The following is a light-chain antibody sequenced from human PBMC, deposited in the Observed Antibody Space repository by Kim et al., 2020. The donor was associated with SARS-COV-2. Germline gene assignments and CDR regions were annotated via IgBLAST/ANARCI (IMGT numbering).Light chain of an antibody. J-gene: IGLJ2*01. V-gene: IGLV2-23*01. CDR1: SSDVGRYNS. CDR2: EDT. CDR3: CSYSGSDTLL. Sequence: GPSITTSGPGSSSDVGRYNSVSWYQPLPGKAPKLMIYEDTQRPSGVSDRFSGSKSGSTASLTISPLQADDEATYYCCSYSGSDTLLFGGGTKVTVL.